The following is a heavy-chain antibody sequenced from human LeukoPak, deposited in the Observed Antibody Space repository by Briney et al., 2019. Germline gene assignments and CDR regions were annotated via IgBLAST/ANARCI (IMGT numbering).Heavy chain of an antibody. CDR1: GYSLGKNYY. CDR3: ARYDSRGSASTKFDY. D-gene: IGHD3-3*01. V-gene: IGHV4-38-2*01. Sequence: SETLSLTCAVSGYSLGKNYYWGWIRQSPGKGMEWIGRIYGRASTSYNPSLMNRVTMSVDTSKNHFSLQLTSVTAADTAVYYCARYDSRGSASTKFDYWGPGIQVTVSS. CDR2: IYGRAST. J-gene: IGHJ4*02.